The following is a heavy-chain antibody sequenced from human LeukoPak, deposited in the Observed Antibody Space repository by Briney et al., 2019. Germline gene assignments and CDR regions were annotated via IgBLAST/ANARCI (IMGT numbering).Heavy chain of an antibody. CDR1: GYSISSGYY. CDR2: IYRGGST. Sequence: SETLSLTCTVSGYSISSGYYWGWIRQPPGKGLEWIGSIYRGGSTHYNPSLESRVTISVDTSKNQFSLKLSSVIAADTAVYYCATTGDLSVFDYWGQGTLVTVSS. J-gene: IGHJ4*02. V-gene: IGHV4-38-2*02. D-gene: IGHD7-27*01. CDR3: ATTGDLSVFDY.